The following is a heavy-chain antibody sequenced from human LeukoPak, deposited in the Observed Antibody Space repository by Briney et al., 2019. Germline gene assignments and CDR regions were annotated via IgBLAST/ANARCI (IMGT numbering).Heavy chain of an antibody. V-gene: IGHV3-66*01. CDR1: GFTVSSNY. D-gene: IGHD6-25*01. Sequence: GGSLRLSCAASGFTVSSNYMSWVRQAPGKGLEWVSVIYSGGSTYYADSVKGRFTISRDNSKNTLYLQMNSLRAEDTAVYYCARAAANYGMDVWGQGTTVTVPS. J-gene: IGHJ6*02. CDR2: IYSGGST. CDR3: ARAAANYGMDV.